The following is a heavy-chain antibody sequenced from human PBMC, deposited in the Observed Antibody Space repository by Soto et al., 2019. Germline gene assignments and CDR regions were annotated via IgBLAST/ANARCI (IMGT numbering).Heavy chain of an antibody. D-gene: IGHD4-17*01. V-gene: IGHV3-23*01. Sequence: VQLLESGGGLVQPGGSLRLSCAASGATFSSYVMGWVRQAPGRGLEWVSVISSSGIDTYYADSVKGRFIISRDNSKNTLYLQMNSLGAEDTAVYYCAKQHGYVDYRGQGTLVTVSS. J-gene: IGHJ4*02. CDR3: AKQHGYVDY. CDR1: GATFSSYV. CDR2: ISSSGIDT.